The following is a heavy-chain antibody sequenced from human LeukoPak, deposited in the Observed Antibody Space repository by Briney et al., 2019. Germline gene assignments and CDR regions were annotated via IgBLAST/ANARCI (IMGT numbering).Heavy chain of an antibody. J-gene: IGHJ5*02. V-gene: IGHV4-38-2*02. Sequence: SETLSLTCTVSGYSISSGYYWGWIRQPPGKGLEWIGSIYHSGSTYYNPSLKSRVTISVDTSKNQFSLKLSSVTAADTAVYYCARVAPQTYYDFWSGYPYLNWFDPWGQGTLVTVPS. CDR1: GYSISSGYY. CDR2: IYHSGST. D-gene: IGHD3-3*01. CDR3: ARVAPQTYYDFWSGYPYLNWFDP.